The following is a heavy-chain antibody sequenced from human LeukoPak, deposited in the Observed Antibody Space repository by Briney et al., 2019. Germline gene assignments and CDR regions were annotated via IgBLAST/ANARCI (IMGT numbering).Heavy chain of an antibody. J-gene: IGHJ4*02. CDR1: GYTFTSYW. D-gene: IGHD6-19*01. CDR3: ARRGSGWYVDY. V-gene: IGHV5-51*01. Sequence: GESPKISSKGSGYTFTSYWIGWVRQMPGKGLEWMGIIYPGDSDTRYSPSFQGQVSISVDKTISAAYLQWSSLKASDTAMYYCARRGSGWYVDYWGQGTLVTVSS. CDR2: IYPGDSDT.